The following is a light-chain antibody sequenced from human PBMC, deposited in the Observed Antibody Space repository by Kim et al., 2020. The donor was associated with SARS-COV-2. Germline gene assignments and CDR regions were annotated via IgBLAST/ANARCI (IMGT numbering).Light chain of an antibody. CDR1: QSVGSNY. Sequence: SPGEGATPACRASQSVGSNYLAWYQQKPGQAPRLIIYGASSRATGIPDRFSGSGSGTDFTLTISRLEPEDFAVYYCQQYSSSPQTFGRGTKVEIK. CDR2: GAS. V-gene: IGKV3-20*01. CDR3: QQYSSSPQT. J-gene: IGKJ1*01.